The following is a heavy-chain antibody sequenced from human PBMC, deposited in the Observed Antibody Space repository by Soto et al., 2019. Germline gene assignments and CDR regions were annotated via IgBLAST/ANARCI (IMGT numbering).Heavy chain of an antibody. J-gene: IGHJ5*02. Sequence: QVQLVQPGAEVRKPGASVKGSCKASGDSFRNFDFHWGRQPSGQGFGWNGWMRADSGKTGHSQKFQGRGTMTRDTSMSTAYMELSSQRVENTAVYYCARYIFGQGFKAWGQGTLVFVSS. D-gene: IGHD3-3*02. V-gene: IGHV1-8*01. CDR1: GDSFRNFD. CDR2: MRADSGKT. CDR3: ARYIFGQGFKA.